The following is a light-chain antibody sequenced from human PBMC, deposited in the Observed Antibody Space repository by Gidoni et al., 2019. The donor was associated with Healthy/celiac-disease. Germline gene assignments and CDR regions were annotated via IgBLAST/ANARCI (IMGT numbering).Light chain of an antibody. CDR2: EVS. CDR3: SSYTSSSTYV. CDR1: SSDVGGYNY. J-gene: IGLJ1*01. V-gene: IGLV2-14*01. Sequence: QSALTQPASVSGSPGQSITISSTGTSSDVGGYNYVSWDQQHPGKAPKLMIYEVSNRPSGVSNRFSGSKSGNTASLTISGLQAEDEADYYCSSYTSSSTYVFGTGTKVTVL.